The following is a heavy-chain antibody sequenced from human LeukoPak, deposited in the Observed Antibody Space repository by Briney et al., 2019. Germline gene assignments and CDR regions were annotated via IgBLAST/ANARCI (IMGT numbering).Heavy chain of an antibody. CDR1: GFTFSDYY. Sequence: PGGSLRLSCAASGFTFSDYYMSWIRQVPGKGLEWVSYISSSGSTIYYADSVKGRFTISRDNAKNSLYLQMNSLRAEDTAVYYCARDYYSNYVGSLDYWGQGTLVTVSS. J-gene: IGHJ4*02. CDR2: ISSSGSTI. V-gene: IGHV3-11*01. CDR3: ARDYYSNYVGSLDY. D-gene: IGHD4-11*01.